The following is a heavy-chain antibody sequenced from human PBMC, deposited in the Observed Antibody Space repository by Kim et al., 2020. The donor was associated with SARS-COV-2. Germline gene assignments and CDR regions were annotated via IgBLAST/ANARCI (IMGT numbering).Heavy chain of an antibody. CDR1: GFPFNIYY. CDR2: INDNGRTK. Sequence: GGSLRLSCAASGFPFNIYYMHWVRQAPGKGLEWVSYINDNGRTKNHADSVRGRFTISRDDATNSLYLQMNSLRDDDTALYYCVTDLGVVSDAWGQGTLVTVSS. J-gene: IGHJ5*02. CDR3: VTDLGVVSDA. D-gene: IGHD3-16*01. V-gene: IGHV3-74*01.